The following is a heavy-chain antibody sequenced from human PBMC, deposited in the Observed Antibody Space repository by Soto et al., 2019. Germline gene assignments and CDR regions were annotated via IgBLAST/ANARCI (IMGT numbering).Heavy chain of an antibody. V-gene: IGHV4-4*02. Sequence: QVQLQESGPGLVKPSGTLSLTCAVSGGSISSSDWWSCVRQPPGKGLEWIGEIYHSGSTNYNPSLKSRGTISVDKSKNQFSLKLSSVTAADTAVYFCVRRNVVGGFDYWGQGTLVTVSS. J-gene: IGHJ4*02. CDR1: GGSISSSDW. CDR3: VRRNVVGGFDY. D-gene: IGHD1-26*01. CDR2: IYHSGST.